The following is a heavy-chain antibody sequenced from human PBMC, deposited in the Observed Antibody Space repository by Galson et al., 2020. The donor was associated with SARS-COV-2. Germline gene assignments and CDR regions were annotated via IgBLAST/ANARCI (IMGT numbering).Heavy chain of an antibody. J-gene: IGHJ3*02. CDR1: GFTFSTYG. V-gene: IGHV3-33*01. Sequence: TGGSLRLSCEASGFTFSTYGMEWVRQAPGKGLEWVAVIWYDGSNKYYADSVKGRFTISRDNSKNTLYLQINSLRAEDTAVYYCARGSISHAFDIWGQGTMVTVSS. D-gene: IGHD3-10*01. CDR2: IWYDGSNK. CDR3: ARGSISHAFDI.